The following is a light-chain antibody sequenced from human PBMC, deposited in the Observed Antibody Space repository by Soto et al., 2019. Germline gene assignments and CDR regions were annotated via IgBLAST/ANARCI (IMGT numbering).Light chain of an antibody. CDR2: DVS. CDR1: SSDVGDYNY. J-gene: IGLJ3*02. V-gene: IGLV2-14*01. CDR3: ASNTDSTIVM. Sequence: QSVLTQPASVSGSPGQSITISCTGTSSDVGDYNYVSWYQQHPGKAPKLMIYDVSHRPSGVSSRFSGSKSGNTASLTISGLQAEDEADYYCASNTDSTIVMFGGGTKLTVL.